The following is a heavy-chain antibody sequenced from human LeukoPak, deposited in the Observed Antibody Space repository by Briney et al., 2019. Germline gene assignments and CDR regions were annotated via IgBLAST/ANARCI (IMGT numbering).Heavy chain of an antibody. CDR3: ASTIFGVVPRDY. CDR1: GFTFSSYA. J-gene: IGHJ4*02. D-gene: IGHD3-3*01. CDR2: ISDSGDTP. V-gene: IGHV3-23*01. Sequence: GGSLRLSCTASGFTFSSYAMSWVRQAPGKGLKWVSSISDSGDTPYYADSVKGLFTISRDNSKNTLYLQMNSLRAEDTAVYYCASTIFGVVPRDYWGQGTLVTVSS.